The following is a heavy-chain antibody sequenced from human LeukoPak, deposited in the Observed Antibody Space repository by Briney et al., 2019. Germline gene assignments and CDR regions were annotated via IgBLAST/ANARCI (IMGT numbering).Heavy chain of an antibody. V-gene: IGHV2-70*11. CDR3: ARTTYYYDSSGYYYVDY. D-gene: IGHD3-22*01. Sequence: SGPTLVNPTQTLTLTCTFSGISLSTSGMCVSWIRQPPGKALEWLARIDWDDDKYYSTSLKTRLTISKDTSKNQVVLTMTNMDPVDTATYYCARTTYYYDSSGYYYVDYWGQGTLVTVSS. CDR1: GISLSTSGMC. CDR2: IDWDDDK. J-gene: IGHJ4*02.